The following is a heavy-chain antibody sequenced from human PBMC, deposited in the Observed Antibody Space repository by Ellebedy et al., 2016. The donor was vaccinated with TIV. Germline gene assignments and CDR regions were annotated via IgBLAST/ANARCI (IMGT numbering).Heavy chain of an antibody. V-gene: IGHV4-34*08. J-gene: IGHJ4*02. CDR3: AEGRSGWYYFDY. Sequence: ESLKISCAASGFTFRSYGMHWVRQPPGKGLEWIGEVNQSGGTNYHPSLKSRVTISVDTSKNQFSLRLSSVTAADTAVYYCAEGRSGWYYFDYWGQGTLVTVSS. CDR2: VNQSGGT. CDR1: GFTFRSYG. D-gene: IGHD6-19*01.